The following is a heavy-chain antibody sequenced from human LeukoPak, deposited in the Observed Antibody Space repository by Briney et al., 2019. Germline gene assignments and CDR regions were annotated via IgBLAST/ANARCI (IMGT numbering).Heavy chain of an antibody. CDR2: IYYSGST. J-gene: IGHJ3*02. V-gene: IGHV4-59*01. D-gene: IGHD3-10*01. CDR1: GGSISSYY. CDR3: ARDQYYYGSGSYAFDI. Sequence: PSETLSLTCTVSGGSISSYYWSWIRQPPGKGLEWIGYIYYSGSTNYNPSLKSRVTISVDTSKNQFSLKLSSVTAADTAVYYCARDQYYYGSGSYAFDIWGQGTMVTVSS.